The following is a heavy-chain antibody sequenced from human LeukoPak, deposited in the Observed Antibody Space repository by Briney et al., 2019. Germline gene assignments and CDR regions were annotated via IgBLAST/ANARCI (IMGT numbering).Heavy chain of an antibody. CDR1: EFTFSNYA. V-gene: IGHV3-30-3*01. D-gene: IGHD2-2*01. CDR2: ISYDGNSK. Sequence: GRSLRLSCAASEFTFSNYAMHWVRQAPGKGLAWVAVISYDGNSKSYANSVKGRFTISRDDSKNTLYLQMNSLRAEDTAVYYCARAMVVVVPAAMWGQGTLVTVSS. CDR3: ARAMVVVVPAAM. J-gene: IGHJ4*02.